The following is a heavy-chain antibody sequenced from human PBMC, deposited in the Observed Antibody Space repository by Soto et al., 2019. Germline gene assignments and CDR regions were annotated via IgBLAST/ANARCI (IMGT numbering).Heavy chain of an antibody. CDR3: ARESDSSGYYYYYGMDV. Sequence: ASVKVSCKASGYTFTSYYMHWVRQAPGQGLEWMGIINPSGGSTSYAQKFQGRVTMTRDTSTSTVYMELSSLRSEDTAVYYCARESDSSGYYYYYGMDVWGQGTTVTVYS. CDR2: INPSGGST. CDR1: GYTFTSYY. D-gene: IGHD3-22*01. J-gene: IGHJ6*02. V-gene: IGHV1-46*01.